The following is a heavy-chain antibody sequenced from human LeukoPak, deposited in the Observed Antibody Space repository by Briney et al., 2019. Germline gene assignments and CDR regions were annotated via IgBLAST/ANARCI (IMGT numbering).Heavy chain of an antibody. D-gene: IGHD2-2*01. CDR1: GGSISSGSYY. V-gene: IGHV4-39*02. CDR2: IYYSGST. CDR3: ARPQGIGYCSSTSCYSFDY. J-gene: IGHJ4*02. Sequence: PSETLSLTCTVSGGSISSGSYYWGWIRQPPGKGLEWIGSIYYSGSTYYNPSLKSRVTISVDTSKNHFSLKLSSVTAADTAVYYCARPQGIGYCSSTSCYSFDYWGQGTLVTVSS.